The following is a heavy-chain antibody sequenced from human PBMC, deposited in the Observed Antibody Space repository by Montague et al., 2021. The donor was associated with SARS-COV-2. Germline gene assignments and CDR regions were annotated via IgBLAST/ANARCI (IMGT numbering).Heavy chain of an antibody. CDR2: IGLDGSNE. Sequence: SLRLSCAASGFSFSSYGMHWVRQAPGKGLAWVAVIGLDGSNEYYADPVKGRFTISRDNSKNTLYLQMNSLRAEDTAVYYCAKDQGRERKRAFDSWGQGILVTVSS. V-gene: IGHV3-33*06. CDR1: GFSFSSYG. J-gene: IGHJ4*02. D-gene: IGHD1-26*01. CDR3: AKDQGRERKRAFDS.